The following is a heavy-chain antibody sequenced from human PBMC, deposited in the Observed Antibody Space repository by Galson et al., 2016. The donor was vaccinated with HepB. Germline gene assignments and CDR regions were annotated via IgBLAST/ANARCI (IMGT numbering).Heavy chain of an antibody. V-gene: IGHV4-34*01. CDR3: ARLRDRTSWYGRGY. J-gene: IGHJ4*02. CDR1: GGPFSGYY. CDR2: IDHSGST. Sequence: SETLSLTCAVYGGPFSGYYWSWIRQPPGKGLEWIGEIDHSGSTNYNPSLKRRVTMSVDTSTEQFSLNLTSVTAADMAVYYCARLRDRTSWYGRGYWGQGTQVTVSS. D-gene: IGHD6-13*01.